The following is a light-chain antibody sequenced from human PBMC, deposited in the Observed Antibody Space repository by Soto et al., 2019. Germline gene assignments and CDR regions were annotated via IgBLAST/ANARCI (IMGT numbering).Light chain of an antibody. CDR1: SSNIGNNY. Sequence: QSVLTQPPSVSAAPGQKVTISWSGSSSNIGNNYVSWYQQLPGTAPKLLIYANNKRPSGIPDRFSGSKSGTSATLGITGLQTGDEADYYCGTWDSSLSAVVFGGGTKLTVL. V-gene: IGLV1-51*01. J-gene: IGLJ2*01. CDR3: GTWDSSLSAVV. CDR2: ANN.